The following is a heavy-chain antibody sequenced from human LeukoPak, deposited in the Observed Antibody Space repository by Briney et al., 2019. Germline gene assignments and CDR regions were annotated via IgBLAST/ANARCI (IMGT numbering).Heavy chain of an antibody. J-gene: IGHJ4*02. Sequence: ASMKVSCKASGYTFTGYYMHWVRQAPGQGLEWMGWIYPNSGATKYAQKFQGRVTTTRDTSISTAYMELSGLRSDDTAVYYCGTLLSNGPFDYWGQGSLVTVSS. CDR1: GYTFTGYY. V-gene: IGHV1-2*02. CDR3: GTLLSNGPFDY. CDR2: IYPNSGAT.